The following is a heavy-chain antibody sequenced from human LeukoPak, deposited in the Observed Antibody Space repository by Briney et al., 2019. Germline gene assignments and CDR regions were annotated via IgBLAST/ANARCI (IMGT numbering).Heavy chain of an antibody. CDR3: ARDLVVATGPDC. CDR2: INNDGSRT. V-gene: IGHV3-74*01. J-gene: IGHJ4*02. Sequence: GGSLRLSCAASGFTFSTYNMNWVRQAPGKGLVWVSRINNDGSRTNYADSVKGRFTISRDNAKNTLYLQMNSLRAEDTAVYYCARDLVVATGPDCWGQGTLVTVSS. D-gene: IGHD5-12*01. CDR1: GFTFSTYN.